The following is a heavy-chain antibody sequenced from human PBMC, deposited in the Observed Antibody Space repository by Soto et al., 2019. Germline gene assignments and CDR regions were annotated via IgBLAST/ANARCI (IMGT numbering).Heavy chain of an antibody. J-gene: IGHJ3*01. CDR2: IHSDGSST. D-gene: IGHD1-26*01. CDR1: GFTFSYYW. Sequence: EVQLLESGGGLVQPGESLRLSCAASGFTFSYYWMHWVRQAPGMGLVWVSRIHSDGSSTTYADSVKGRFTISRDNARKTLYLQMNSLRAEDTAVYYCARGDRGAFDLWGQGTVVTVSS. V-gene: IGHV3-74*01. CDR3: ARGDRGAFDL.